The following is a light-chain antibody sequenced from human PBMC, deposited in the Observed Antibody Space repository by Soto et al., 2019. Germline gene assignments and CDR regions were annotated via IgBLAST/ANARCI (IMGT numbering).Light chain of an antibody. CDR2: GNS. J-gene: IGLJ1*01. Sequence: QCVLTQPHSVSGAPGQRFTFSCTGSISNIGAGYDVHWYQQLPGTAPKLLIYGNSNRPSGVPDRFSGSKSGTSASLAITGLQAADEADYYCQYYDSSLRAYVFGTGTRSPS. CDR1: ISNIGAGYD. V-gene: IGLV1-40*01. CDR3: QYYDSSLRAYV.